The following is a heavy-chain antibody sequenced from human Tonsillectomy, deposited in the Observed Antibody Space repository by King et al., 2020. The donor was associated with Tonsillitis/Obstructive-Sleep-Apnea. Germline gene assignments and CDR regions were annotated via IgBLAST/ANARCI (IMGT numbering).Heavy chain of an antibody. CDR1: GGIFNSYV. D-gene: IGHD3-9*01. Sequence: VQLVQSGAEVKKPGSSVKVSCKASGGIFNSYVINWVRQAPGQGLEWLGGIIPIFGTVNYAQKFQGRVTITADESTRTAYMELSSLTSEDTAVYYCASCEGLSLRYLGYFYYYMDVWGEGTTVTVSS. CDR2: IIPIFGTV. CDR3: ASCEGLSLRYLGYFYYYMDV. J-gene: IGHJ6*03. V-gene: IGHV1-69*12.